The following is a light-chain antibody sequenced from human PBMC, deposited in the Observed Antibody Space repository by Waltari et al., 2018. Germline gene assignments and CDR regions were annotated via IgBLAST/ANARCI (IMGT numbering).Light chain of an antibody. CDR2: DAS. CDR1: QDVNDY. V-gene: IGKV3-11*01. J-gene: IGKJ4*01. CDR3: QQRYA. Sequence: EIVLTQSPATLSLSPGQRAALSCRASQDVNDYLAWYQQKPGQPPRLLIYDASKRATGIPARFSGSGSVTDFTLTISTLEPEDFGVYYCQQRYAFGGGTKVEL.